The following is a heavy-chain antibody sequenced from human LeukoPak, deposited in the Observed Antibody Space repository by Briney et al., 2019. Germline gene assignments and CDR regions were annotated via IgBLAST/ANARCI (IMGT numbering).Heavy chain of an antibody. J-gene: IGHJ6*02. CDR2: IYYSGST. V-gene: IGHV4-39*07. CDR3: ARDRYDFWSGYADLALYYGMDV. D-gene: IGHD3-3*01. Sequence: SETLSLTCTVSGGSISSSSYYWGWIRQPPGKGLEWIGSIYYSGSTYYNPSLKSRVTISVDTSKNQFSLKLSSVTAADTAVYYCARDRYDFWSGYADLALYYGMDVWGQGTTVTVSS. CDR1: GGSISSSSYY.